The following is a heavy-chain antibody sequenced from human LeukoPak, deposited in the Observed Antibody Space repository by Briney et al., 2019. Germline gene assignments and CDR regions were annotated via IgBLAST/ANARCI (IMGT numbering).Heavy chain of an antibody. CDR2: ISSSSSYI. D-gene: IGHD1/OR15-1a*01. CDR1: GFTFSSYS. CDR3: AREGLGSNNPYYYYYMDV. Sequence: VGSLRLSCAASGFTFSSYSMNWVRQAPGKGLEWVSSISSSSSYIYYADSVKGRFTISRDNAKNSLYLQMNSLRAEDTAVYYCAREGLGSNNPYYYYYMDVWGKGTTVTVSS. V-gene: IGHV3-21*01. J-gene: IGHJ6*03.